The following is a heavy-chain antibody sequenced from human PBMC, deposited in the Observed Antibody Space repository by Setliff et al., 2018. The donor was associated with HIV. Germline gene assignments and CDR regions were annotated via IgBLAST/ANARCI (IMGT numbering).Heavy chain of an antibody. D-gene: IGHD5-12*01. CDR1: GGTFSSYA. J-gene: IGHJ4*02. CDR3: ARGKTWLRFLDY. Sequence: ASVKVSCKASGGTFSSYAISWVRQAPGQGLEWMGGIIPIFGTANYAQKFQGRITITADESTSTAYMELRSLKSDDTAVYYCARGKTWLRFLDYWGQGTLVTVSS. V-gene: IGHV1-69*13. CDR2: IIPIFGTA.